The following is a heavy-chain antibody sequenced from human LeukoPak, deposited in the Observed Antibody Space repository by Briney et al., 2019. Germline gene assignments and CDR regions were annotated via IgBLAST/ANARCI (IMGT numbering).Heavy chain of an antibody. D-gene: IGHD3-3*01. CDR2: ISSSSSYI. Sequence: GGSLRLSCAASGFTFSSYSMNWVRQAPGRGLEWVSSISSSSSYIYYADSVKGRFTISRDNAKNSLYLQMNSLRAEDTAVYYCASVSVEWFRDYYYGMDVWGQGTTVTVSS. J-gene: IGHJ6*02. CDR3: ASVSVEWFRDYYYGMDV. CDR1: GFTFSSYS. V-gene: IGHV3-21*01.